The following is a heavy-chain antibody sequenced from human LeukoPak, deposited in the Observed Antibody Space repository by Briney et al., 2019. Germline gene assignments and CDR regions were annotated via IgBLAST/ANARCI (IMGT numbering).Heavy chain of an antibody. Sequence: GGSLRLSCAASGFTFDDYTMHWVRHAPGKGLEWVSLISWDGGSTYYADSVKGRFTISRDNSKNSLYLQMNSLRTEDTALYYCAKDTQGYSSSWGFDPWGQGTLVTVSS. CDR3: AKDTQGYSSSWGFDP. V-gene: IGHV3-43*01. D-gene: IGHD6-13*01. J-gene: IGHJ5*02. CDR1: GFTFDDYT. CDR2: ISWDGGST.